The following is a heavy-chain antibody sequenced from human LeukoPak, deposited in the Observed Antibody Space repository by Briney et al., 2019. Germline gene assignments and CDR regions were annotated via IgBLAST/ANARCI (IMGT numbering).Heavy chain of an antibody. D-gene: IGHD1-14*01. CDR3: ARDFPGYNDQ. J-gene: IGHJ4*02. CDR1: GFSFSPYW. Sequence: GGSLRLSCGASGFSFSPYWVHWVRQAPGKGLVWVSRINPEATTINYADSVKGRFTVSRDNAKNTLYLQMNSLRAEDTGVYYCARDFPGYNDQWGQGTLVTVSS. CDR2: INPEATTI. V-gene: IGHV3-74*01.